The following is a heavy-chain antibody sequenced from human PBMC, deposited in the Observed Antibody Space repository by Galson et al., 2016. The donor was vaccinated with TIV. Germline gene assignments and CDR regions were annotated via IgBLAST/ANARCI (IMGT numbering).Heavy chain of an antibody. CDR2: LDQNGNRG. J-gene: IGHJ2*01. Sequence: LRLSCAASGSLLSNHWMLWVRQAPGKGLLWLSPLDQNGNRGAYAHSVQGRFTLSRDNTNNMVHWGLNSLRVEDTGAYHCAKDGGLEDFHDWFFDLWGRGTLVTVSS. V-gene: IGHV3-74*01. CDR1: GSLLSNHW. CDR3: AKDGGLEDFHDWFFDL. D-gene: IGHD3/OR15-3a*01.